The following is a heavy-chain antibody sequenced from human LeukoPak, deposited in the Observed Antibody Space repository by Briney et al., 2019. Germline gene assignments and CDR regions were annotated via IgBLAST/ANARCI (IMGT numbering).Heavy chain of an antibody. CDR1: GGSISSYY. Sequence: SETLSLTCTVSGGSISSYYWSWIRQPAGEGLEWIGRIYTSGSTNYNPSLKSRVTMSVDTSKNQFSLKLSSVTAADTAVYYCARELQTNYYYYYDMDVWGQGTTVTVSS. J-gene: IGHJ6*02. D-gene: IGHD3-10*01. CDR3: ARELQTNYYYYYDMDV. V-gene: IGHV4-4*07. CDR2: IYTSGST.